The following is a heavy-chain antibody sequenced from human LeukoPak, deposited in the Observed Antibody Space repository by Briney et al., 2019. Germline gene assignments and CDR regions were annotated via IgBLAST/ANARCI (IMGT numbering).Heavy chain of an antibody. CDR2: ISGGGEST. J-gene: IGHJ4*02. D-gene: IGHD3-10*01. Sequence: GGSLRLSCAASGFTFSSCAMNWVRQAPGKGLEWVSAISGGGESTYYADSMKGRFTISRDNSKNTLYLQMSSLRAEDTAVYYCARNKAYGSGSSDHWGQGTLVTVSS. V-gene: IGHV3-23*01. CDR1: GFTFSSCA. CDR3: ARNKAYGSGSSDH.